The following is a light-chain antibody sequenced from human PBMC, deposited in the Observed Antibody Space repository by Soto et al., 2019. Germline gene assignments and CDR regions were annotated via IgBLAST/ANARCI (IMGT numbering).Light chain of an antibody. V-gene: IGKV3-15*01. CDR2: RAS. CDR3: LQYHNLWA. CDR1: QNIYSN. J-gene: IGKJ1*01. Sequence: IVMTQSPATLSVSPGERATFSCRASQNIYSNIAWYQQGPGQAPRLLIYRASTRATGVPARFSGSGSGTEFTLTISSLQSEDFAVYSCLQYHNLWAFGQGTKVEIK.